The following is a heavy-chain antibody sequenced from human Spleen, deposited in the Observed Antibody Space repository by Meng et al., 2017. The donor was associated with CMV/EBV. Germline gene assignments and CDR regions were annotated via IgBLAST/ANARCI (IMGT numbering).Heavy chain of an antibody. CDR3: ARDNGGPNPYYYYGMDV. Sequence: GESLKISCAASGFTFSSYGMHWVRQAPGKGLEWVAVIWYDGSNKYYADSVKGRFTISRDNSKNTLYLQMNSLRAEDTAVYYCARDNGGPNPYYYYGMDVWGQGTTVTVSS. D-gene: IGHD2-8*01. CDR2: IWYDGSNK. J-gene: IGHJ6*02. V-gene: IGHV3-33*01. CDR1: GFTFSSYG.